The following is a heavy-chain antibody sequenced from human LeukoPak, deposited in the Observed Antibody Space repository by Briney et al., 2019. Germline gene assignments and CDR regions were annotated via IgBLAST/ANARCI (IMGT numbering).Heavy chain of an antibody. V-gene: IGHV3-33*01. CDR3: ARTQPSIAARHSYYYYGMDV. CDR1: GFTFSSYG. J-gene: IGHJ6*02. CDR2: IWYDGSNK. D-gene: IGHD6-6*01. Sequence: QPGRSLRLSCAASGFTFSSYGMHWVRQAPGKGLEWVAVIWYDGSNKYYADSVKGRFTISRDNSKNTLYLQMNSLRAEDTAVYYCARTQPSIAARHSYYYYGMDVWGQGTMVTVSS.